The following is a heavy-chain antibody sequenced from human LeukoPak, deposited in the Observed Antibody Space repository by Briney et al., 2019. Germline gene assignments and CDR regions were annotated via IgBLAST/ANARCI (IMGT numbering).Heavy chain of an antibody. CDR2: IYWDDDK. D-gene: IGHD3-3*02. CDR3: AHKTGYSISWYWFDP. CDR1: GFSLSTYGVG. J-gene: IGHJ5*02. V-gene: IGHV2-5*02. Sequence: SGPTLVNPTQTLTLTCTFSGFSLSTYGVGVGWIRRPPGKALEWLAIIYWDDDKRYSPSLKSRLTITKDTSKNQVVLRMTNMDPVDTATYYCAHKTGYSISWYWFDPWGQGTLVTVSS.